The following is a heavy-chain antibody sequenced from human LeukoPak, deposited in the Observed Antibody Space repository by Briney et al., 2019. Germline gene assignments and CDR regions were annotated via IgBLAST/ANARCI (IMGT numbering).Heavy chain of an antibody. CDR1: GGSFSGYY. CDR2: INHSGGT. J-gene: IGHJ6*03. Sequence: SETLCLTCAVYGGSFSGYYRSWIRQPPGKGLEWIGEINHSGGTHYNPSLQSRFTISVDTSKNPFSLQLRTLTAADTAVYDCARGTLTPPYYYYKDVWGKGTTVTVSS. CDR3: ARGTLTPPYYYYKDV. V-gene: IGHV4-34*01.